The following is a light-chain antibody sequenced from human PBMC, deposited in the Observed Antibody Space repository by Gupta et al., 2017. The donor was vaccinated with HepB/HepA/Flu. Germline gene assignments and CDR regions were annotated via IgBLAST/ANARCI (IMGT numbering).Light chain of an antibody. CDR3: EQDNQWPIT. Sequence: ERVMTQSPATRSVSPGERATLSCRASESVGTDLAWYQHKPGQAPRLLIYAISTRATGVPARFSGSGSGTEFTLTISSLQSEDFAIYYCEQDNQWPITFGQGTLMDIK. J-gene: IGKJ5*01. V-gene: IGKV3-15*01. CDR2: AIS. CDR1: ESVGTD.